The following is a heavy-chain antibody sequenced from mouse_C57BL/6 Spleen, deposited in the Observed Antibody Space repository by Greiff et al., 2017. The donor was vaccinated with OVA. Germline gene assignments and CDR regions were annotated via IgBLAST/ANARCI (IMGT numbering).Heavy chain of an antibody. J-gene: IGHJ3*01. CDR2: IDPSDSYT. D-gene: IGHD2-3*01. Sequence: QVQLQQPGAELVRPGTSVKLSCKASGYTFTSYWMHWVKQRPGQGLEWIGVIDPSDSYTNYNQKFKGKATLTVDTSSSTAYMQLSSLTSEDSAVYYCAAIYDGYSPFDYWGQGTLVTVSA. CDR1: GYTFTSYW. CDR3: AAIYDGYSPFDY. V-gene: IGHV1-59*01.